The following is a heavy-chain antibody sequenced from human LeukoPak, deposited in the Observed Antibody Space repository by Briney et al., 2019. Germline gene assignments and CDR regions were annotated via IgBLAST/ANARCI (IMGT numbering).Heavy chain of an antibody. CDR2: IYSSGST. V-gene: IGHV3-53*01. D-gene: IGHD6-19*01. CDR3: ASRPSSGWYNY. J-gene: IGHJ4*02. CDR1: GFTVSSNY. Sequence: GGSLRLSCAASGFTVSSNYMSWVRQAPGKGLEWVSVIYSSGSTYYADSVKGRFTISRDNSKNTLYLRMNSLRAEDTAVYYCASRPSSGWYNYWGQGTLVTVSS.